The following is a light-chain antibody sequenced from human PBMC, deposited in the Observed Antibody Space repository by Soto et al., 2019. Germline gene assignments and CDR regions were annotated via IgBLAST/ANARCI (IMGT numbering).Light chain of an antibody. V-gene: IGLV1-40*01. J-gene: IGLJ1*01. CDR2: GNS. CDR1: SSNIGAGYD. CDR3: QSYDSSLSGYV. Sequence: QSVLTQPPSVSGAPGQRVTISCTGSSSNIGAGYDVHWYQQLPGTAPKLLIYGNSNRPSGVPDGFSGSKSGTSASLAITGLQAEDEADYYCQSYDSSLSGYVFGTGTKAPS.